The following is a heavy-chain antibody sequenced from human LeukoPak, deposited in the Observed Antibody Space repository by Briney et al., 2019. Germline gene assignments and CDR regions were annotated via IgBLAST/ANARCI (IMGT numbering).Heavy chain of an antibody. V-gene: IGHV3-23*01. J-gene: IGHJ4*02. CDR2: ISGDGAPA. Sequence: PGASLGLSCAASGFTFTKYAMTWVRRAPGRGLEWVSTISGDGAPAYYPDSVKGRFTTSRDNAKNTLYLQMNSLRAEDTAVYYCAKESSSHGWHGPDYWGQGTLVTVSS. CDR3: AKESSSHGWHGPDY. D-gene: IGHD6-19*01. CDR1: GFTFTKYA.